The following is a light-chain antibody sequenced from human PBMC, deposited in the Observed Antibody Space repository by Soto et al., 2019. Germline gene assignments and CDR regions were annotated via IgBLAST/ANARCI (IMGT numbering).Light chain of an antibody. Sequence: EIVLTQSQATMSLSPGERATLSCSASQSVSSYLAGYQQKPGQAPSLLIYDASHSATGIPARFSGSGSGTDFTLTNSILEPEDFAVYYCQQRSNCPRTFGQGTNVEIK. J-gene: IGKJ1*01. CDR2: DAS. V-gene: IGKV3-11*01. CDR1: QSVSSY. CDR3: QQRSNCPRT.